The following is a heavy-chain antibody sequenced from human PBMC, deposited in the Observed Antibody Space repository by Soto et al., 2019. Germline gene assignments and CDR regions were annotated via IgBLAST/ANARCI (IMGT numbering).Heavy chain of an antibody. CDR3: ARATIVVVPTAMYAFNI. V-gene: IGHV1-8*01. CDR1: GYTFTSFD. Sequence: QVQLVQSGAEVKKPGASVKVSCKASGYTFTSFDINWVRQATGQGLEWMGWMNPNSGNTGYAQKLQGRITMTRNTSINTAYMEVSSLRSEDTAVYYCARATIVVVPTAMYAFNIWGQGTMVTVSS. J-gene: IGHJ3*02. CDR2: MNPNSGNT. D-gene: IGHD2-2*01.